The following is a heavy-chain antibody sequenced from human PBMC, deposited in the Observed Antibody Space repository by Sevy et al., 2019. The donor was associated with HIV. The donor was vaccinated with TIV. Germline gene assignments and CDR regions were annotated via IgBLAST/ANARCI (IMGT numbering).Heavy chain of an antibody. CDR3: ARDAAPAATDYFDY. D-gene: IGHD2-15*01. CDR2: ISYDGSNK. J-gene: IGHJ4*02. Sequence: GGSLRLSCAASGFTFSSYAMHWVRQAPGKGLEWVAVISYDGSNKYYADSVKGRLTISRDNSKNTLYLQMNSLRAEDTAVYYCARDAAPAATDYFDYWGQGTMVTVSS. V-gene: IGHV3-30-3*01. CDR1: GFTFSSYA.